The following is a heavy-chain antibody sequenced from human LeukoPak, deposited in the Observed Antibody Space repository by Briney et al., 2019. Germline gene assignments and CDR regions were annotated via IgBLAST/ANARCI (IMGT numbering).Heavy chain of an antibody. V-gene: IGHV1-69*01. Sequence: SVKVSCKASGGTFSSYAISWVRQAPGQGLEWMGGIIPIFGTANYAQKFQGGVTITADESTSTAYMELSSLRSEDTAVYYCARDRDYDSSGYYKNHFDYWGQGTLVAVSS. J-gene: IGHJ4*02. CDR2: IIPIFGTA. CDR1: GGTFSSYA. CDR3: ARDRDYDSSGYYKNHFDY. D-gene: IGHD3-22*01.